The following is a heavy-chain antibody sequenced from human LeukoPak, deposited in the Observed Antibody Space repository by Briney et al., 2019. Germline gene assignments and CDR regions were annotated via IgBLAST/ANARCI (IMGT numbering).Heavy chain of an antibody. CDR2: INHSGST. V-gene: IGHV4-34*01. Sequence: SETLSLTCAVYGGSFSGYYWSWIRQPPGRGLEWIGEINHSGSTNYNPSLKSRVTISVGTSKNQFSLKLSSVTAADTAVYYCARGSGAAAGTQMGYWGQGTLVTVSS. CDR3: ARGSGAAAGTQMGY. D-gene: IGHD6-13*01. J-gene: IGHJ4*02. CDR1: GGSFSGYY.